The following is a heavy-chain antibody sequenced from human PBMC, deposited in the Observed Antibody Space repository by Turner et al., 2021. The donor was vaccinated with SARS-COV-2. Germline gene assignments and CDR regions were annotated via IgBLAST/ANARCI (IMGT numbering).Heavy chain of an antibody. V-gene: IGHV4-34*01. Sequence: VQLQQWGAGLLKPSETLSLTCAVYGGSFSGYYWSWTRQPPGKGLEWIGEIIHSGSTNYNPSLKSRVTISLDTSKNQFSLKLSSVTAADTAVYYCARGHPYIAVAVSGFDPWGQGTLVTVSS. CDR2: IIHSGST. CDR1: GGSFSGYY. CDR3: ARGHPYIAVAVSGFDP. J-gene: IGHJ5*02. D-gene: IGHD6-19*01.